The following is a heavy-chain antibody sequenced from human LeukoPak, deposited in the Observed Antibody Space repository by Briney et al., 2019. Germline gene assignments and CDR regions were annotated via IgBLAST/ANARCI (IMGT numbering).Heavy chain of an antibody. CDR2: IYYSGNT. J-gene: IGHJ4*02. CDR3: ARAGSSAYVLDY. V-gene: IGHV4-59*01. CDR1: GGSISSYY. D-gene: IGHD3-22*01. Sequence: SETLSLTCTVSGGSISSYYWSWIRQPPGKGLEWIGYIYYSGNTNYKPSLKSRVTISVDTSKSQFSLKLSSVTAADTAVYYCARAGSSAYVLDYWGQGTLVTVSS.